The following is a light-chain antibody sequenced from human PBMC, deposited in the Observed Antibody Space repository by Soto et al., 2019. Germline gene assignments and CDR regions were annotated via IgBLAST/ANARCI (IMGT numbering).Light chain of an antibody. Sequence: EIVLTQSPGTLSLSPGERATLSCRASHSVSSSYFAWYQKKPGQAPRLLIYGASSRATGIPDRFSGSGSGTEFTLTISSLQPEDFAVYYCQQYGSSPPYTFGQGTKLEIK. CDR2: GAS. CDR1: HSVSSSY. J-gene: IGKJ2*01. V-gene: IGKV3-20*01. CDR3: QQYGSSPPYT.